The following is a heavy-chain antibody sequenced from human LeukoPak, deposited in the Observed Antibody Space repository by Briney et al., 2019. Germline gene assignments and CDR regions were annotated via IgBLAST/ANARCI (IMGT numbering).Heavy chain of an antibody. CDR3: AKSTQKYSNYPAYFDY. CDR2: ISGSGGST. D-gene: IGHD4-11*01. Sequence: GGSLRLSCAASGFTFSNYWMSWVRQAPGKGLEWVSAISGSGGSTYYADSVKGRFTISRGNSKNTLYLQMNSLRAEDTAVYYCAKSTQKYSNYPAYFDYWGQGALVTVSS. CDR1: GFTFSNYW. V-gene: IGHV3-23*01. J-gene: IGHJ4*02.